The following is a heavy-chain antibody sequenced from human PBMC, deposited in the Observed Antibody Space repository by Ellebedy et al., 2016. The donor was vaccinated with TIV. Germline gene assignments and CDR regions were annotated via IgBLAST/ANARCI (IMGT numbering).Heavy chain of an antibody. CDR1: GFTFSSYW. CDR3: AREASYFYNVMDV. CDR2: INQDGSEK. V-gene: IGHV3-7*01. J-gene: IGHJ6*02. Sequence: GESLKISXAASGFTFSSYWMSWVRQAPGKGLEWVANINQDGSEKYFVDSVKGRFTISRDNAENSLYLQMNSLRAEDTAVYYCAREASYFYNVMDVWGQGTTVTVSS.